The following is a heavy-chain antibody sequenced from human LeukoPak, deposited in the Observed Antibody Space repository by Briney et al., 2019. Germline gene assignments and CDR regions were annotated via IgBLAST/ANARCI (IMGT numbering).Heavy chain of an antibody. CDR1: GFTFSSHG. J-gene: IGHJ4*02. CDR2: IWYDGSNK. CDR3: ARDKDSYFDY. Sequence: GGSLRLSCAASGFTFSSHGMHWVRQAPGKGLEWVAVIWYDGSNKYYADSVKGRFTISRDNSKNTLYLQMNNLRAEDTAVYYCARDKDSYFDYWGQGTLVTVSS. V-gene: IGHV3-33*01. D-gene: IGHD3/OR15-3a*01.